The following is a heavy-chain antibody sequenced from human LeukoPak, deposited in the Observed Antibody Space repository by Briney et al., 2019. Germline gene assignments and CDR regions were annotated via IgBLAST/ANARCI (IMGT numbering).Heavy chain of an antibody. Sequence: VASVKVSCKASGYTFTGYYMHWVRQAPGQGLEWMGWINPNSGGTHYAQKFQDRVTMTRDTSISTAYMELSRLTSDDTAVYYCATHKGALDAWGQGATVTVSS. V-gene: IGHV1-2*02. CDR2: INPNSGGT. CDR3: ATHKGALDA. J-gene: IGHJ6*02. CDR1: GYTFTGYY.